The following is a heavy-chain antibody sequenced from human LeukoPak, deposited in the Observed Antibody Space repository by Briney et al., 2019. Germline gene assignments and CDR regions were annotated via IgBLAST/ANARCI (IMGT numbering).Heavy chain of an antibody. CDR2: INPNSGGT. D-gene: IGHD4-17*01. CDR1: GYTFTGSY. V-gene: IGHV1-2*02. CDR3: ARVPAYGDYWFDP. J-gene: IGHJ5*02. Sequence: ASVKVSCKASGYTFTGSYMHWVRQAPGQGLEWMGWINPNSGGTNYAQKFQGRVTMTRDTSISTAYIELSRRRSDDTAVYYCARVPAYGDYWFDPWGQGTLVTVSS.